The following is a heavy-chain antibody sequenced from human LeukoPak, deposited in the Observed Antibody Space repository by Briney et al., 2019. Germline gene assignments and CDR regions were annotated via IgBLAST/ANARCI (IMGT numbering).Heavy chain of an antibody. Sequence: GESLKISCKGSGYSFTSYWISWVRQMPGKGLEWMGRIDPSDSYTNYSPSFQGHVTISVDKSISTAYLQWSSLKASHTAMYYCARHPSGNSRNWFDPWGQGTLVTVSS. V-gene: IGHV5-10-1*01. CDR3: ARHPSGNSRNWFDP. D-gene: IGHD4-23*01. CDR2: IDPSDSYT. J-gene: IGHJ5*02. CDR1: GYSFTSYW.